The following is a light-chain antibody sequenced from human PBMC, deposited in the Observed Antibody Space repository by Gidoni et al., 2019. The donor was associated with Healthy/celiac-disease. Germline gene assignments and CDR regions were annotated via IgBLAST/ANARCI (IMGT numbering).Light chain of an antibody. CDR3: QQSYSTPT. V-gene: IGKV1-39*01. CDR1: QSISSY. CDR2: AAS. Sequence: IQMTQSPSSLSASVGDRVTITCRASQSISSYLNWYQQKPGKAPKLLIYAASSLQSGVPSRFSGSGSGTDLTLTISSLQPEDFATYYCQQSYSTPTFGQGTKVEIK. J-gene: IGKJ1*01.